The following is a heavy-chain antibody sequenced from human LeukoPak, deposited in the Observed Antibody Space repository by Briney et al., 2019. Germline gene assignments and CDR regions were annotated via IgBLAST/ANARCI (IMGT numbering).Heavy chain of an antibody. D-gene: IGHD6-13*01. V-gene: IGHV3-73*01. CDR2: IRSKANSYAT. CDR1: GFTFSGSA. CDR3: TRLRLGIAAAHNWFDP. J-gene: IGHJ5*02. Sequence: GGSLRLSCAASGFTFSGSAMHLVRQASGKGLEWVGRIRSKANSYATAYAASVKGRFTISRDDSKNTAYLQMNSLKTEDTAVYYCTRLRLGIAAAHNWFDPWGQGTLVTVSS.